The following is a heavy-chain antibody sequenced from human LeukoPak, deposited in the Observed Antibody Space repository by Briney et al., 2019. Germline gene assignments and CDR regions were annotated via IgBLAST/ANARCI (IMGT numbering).Heavy chain of an antibody. V-gene: IGHV3-30-3*01. CDR3: ARPAASYSSGWPDY. J-gene: IGHJ4*02. Sequence: GGSLRLPCAASGFTFSSYAMHRVRQAPGKGLEWVAVISYDGSNKYYADSVKGRFTISRDNSKNTLYLQMNSLRAEDTAVYYCARPAASYSSGWPDYWGQGTLVTVSS. CDR1: GFTFSSYA. CDR2: ISYDGSNK. D-gene: IGHD6-19*01.